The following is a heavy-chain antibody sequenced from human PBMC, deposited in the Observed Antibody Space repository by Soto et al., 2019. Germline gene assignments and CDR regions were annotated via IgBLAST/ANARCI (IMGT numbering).Heavy chain of an antibody. CDR1: GFSLSTSGVG. J-gene: IGHJ4*02. Sequence: QITLKESGPTLVKPTQTLTLTCTFSGFSLSTSGVGVGWIRQPPGKALEWLALIYWDDNKRYSPSLKSRLTITKDTYKNQVFLTMTNMDPTDTATYYCAHRRRAARGYFFDYWGRGTLVTVSS. V-gene: IGHV2-5*02. CDR3: AHRRRAARGYFFDY. CDR2: IYWDDNK. D-gene: IGHD6-6*01.